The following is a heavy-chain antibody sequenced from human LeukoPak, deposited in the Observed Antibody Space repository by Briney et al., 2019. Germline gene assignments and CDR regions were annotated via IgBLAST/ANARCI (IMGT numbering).Heavy chain of an antibody. CDR1: GFSFSNYW. CDR2: IKQDGSMK. V-gene: IGHV3-7*01. CDR3: AMIEQVVSNVEGGY. J-gene: IGHJ4*02. Sequence: PGGSLRLSCAASGFSFSNYWMSCVRQAPGKGLEWVANIKQDGSMKGYVDSVKGRFTISRDNAKNSLYLQMNSLRADDTAVYFCAMIEQVVSNVEGGYWGQGTLVTVSS. D-gene: IGHD6-6*01.